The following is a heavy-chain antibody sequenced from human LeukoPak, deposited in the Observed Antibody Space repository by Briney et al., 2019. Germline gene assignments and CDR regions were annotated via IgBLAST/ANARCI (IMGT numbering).Heavy chain of an antibody. Sequence: GGSLRLSCAASGFSFSSFWMHWVRQVPGKGLVWVSGINSDGTTTGYADSVKGRFTISRDNAKNTVSLQMNSLRPEDTAVYYCAKDDAWLQYGNWGRGTLVTVSS. CDR1: GFSFSSFW. CDR2: INSDGTTT. J-gene: IGHJ4*02. D-gene: IGHD5-24*01. CDR3: AKDDAWLQYGN. V-gene: IGHV3-74*01.